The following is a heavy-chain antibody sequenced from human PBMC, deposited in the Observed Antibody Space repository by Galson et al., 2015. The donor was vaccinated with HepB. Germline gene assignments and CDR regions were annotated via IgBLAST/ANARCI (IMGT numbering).Heavy chain of an antibody. CDR3: ATDDSQYYYGSSGLTDY. D-gene: IGHD3-22*01. V-gene: IGHV3-30*03. Sequence: PLRLSCAASGFTFSTYGMHWVRQAPGKGLEWVAVISHDENNKYYADSVKGRFTISRDNSKNTLYLQMNSLRTEDTAVYYCATDDSQYYYGSSGLTDYWGQGTLVAVSS. J-gene: IGHJ4*02. CDR2: ISHDENNK. CDR1: GFTFSTYG.